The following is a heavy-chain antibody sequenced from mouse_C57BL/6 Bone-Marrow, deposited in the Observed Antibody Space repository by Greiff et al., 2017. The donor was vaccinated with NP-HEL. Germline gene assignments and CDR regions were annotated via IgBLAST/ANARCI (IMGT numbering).Heavy chain of an antibody. Sequence: QVQLQQSGPELVKPGASVKISCKASGYAFSSSWMNGVKQRPGKGLEWIGRIYPGDGDTNYNGKFKGKATLTADKSSSTAYMQLSSLTSEDSAVYFCASPLYYYGSSRLFAYWGQGTLVTVSA. D-gene: IGHD1-1*01. CDR2: IYPGDGDT. CDR1: GYAFSSSW. V-gene: IGHV1-82*01. CDR3: ASPLYYYGSSRLFAY. J-gene: IGHJ3*01.